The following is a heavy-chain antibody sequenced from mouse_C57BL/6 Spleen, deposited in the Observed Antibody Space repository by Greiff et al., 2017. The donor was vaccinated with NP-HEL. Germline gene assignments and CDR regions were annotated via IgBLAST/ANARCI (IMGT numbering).Heavy chain of an antibody. CDR3: TRDFPKYLLFAY. J-gene: IGHJ3*01. V-gene: IGHV5-9-1*02. Sequence: EVQRVESGEGLVKPGGSLKLSCAASGFTFSSYAMSWVRQTPEKRLEWFAYISSGGDYTYYADTVKGRFTISRDNARNTLYLQMSSLKSEDTAMYYCTRDFPKYLLFAYWGQGTLVTVSA. CDR1: GFTFSSYA. CDR2: ISSGGDYT. D-gene: IGHD2-10*02.